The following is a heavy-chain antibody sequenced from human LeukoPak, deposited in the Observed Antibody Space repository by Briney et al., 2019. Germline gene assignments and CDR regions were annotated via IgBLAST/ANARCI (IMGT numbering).Heavy chain of an antibody. Sequence: GGSLRLSCAASGFSFSSYGMHWVRQAPGKGLEWVAFIRYDGNNKYYADSVKGRFTISRDNSKNTLYLQMNSLRAEDTAVYYCARDRGKYYGSGSYYDYWGQGTLVTVSS. CDR1: GFSFSSYG. D-gene: IGHD3-10*01. J-gene: IGHJ4*02. CDR3: ARDRGKYYGSGSYYDY. CDR2: IRYDGNNK. V-gene: IGHV3-30*02.